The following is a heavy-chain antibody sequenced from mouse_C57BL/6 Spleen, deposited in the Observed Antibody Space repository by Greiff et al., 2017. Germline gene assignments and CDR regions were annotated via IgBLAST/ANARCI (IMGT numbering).Heavy chain of an antibody. D-gene: IGHD1-1*01. Sequence: QVQLKQPGAELVMPGASVKLSCKASGYTFTSYWMHWVKQRPGQGLEWIGEIDPSDSYTNYNQKFKGKSTLTVDKSSSTAYMQLSSLTSEDSAVYYCARAGAYYYGSSYPFAYWGQGTLVTVSA. CDR1: GYTFTSYW. J-gene: IGHJ3*01. V-gene: IGHV1-69*01. CDR2: IDPSDSYT. CDR3: ARAGAYYYGSSYPFAY.